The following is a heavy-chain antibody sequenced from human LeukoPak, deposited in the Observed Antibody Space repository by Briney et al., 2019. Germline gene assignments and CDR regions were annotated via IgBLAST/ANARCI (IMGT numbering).Heavy chain of an antibody. V-gene: IGHV1-46*01. CDR3: AREVSIAAAGGWFDP. Sequence: ASVKVSCKASGYTFTSYYMHWVRQAPGQGLEWMGIINPSGGSTSYAQKFQGRVTMTRDTSTSTVYMELSSLRSEDTAVYYCAREVSIAAAGGWFDPWGQGTLVTVSS. J-gene: IGHJ5*02. D-gene: IGHD6-13*01. CDR2: INPSGGST. CDR1: GYTFTSYY.